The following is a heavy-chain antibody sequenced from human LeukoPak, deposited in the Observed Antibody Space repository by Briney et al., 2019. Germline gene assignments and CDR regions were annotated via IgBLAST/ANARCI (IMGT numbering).Heavy chain of an antibody. Sequence: SVKVSCKASGGTFSSYAISWVRQAPGQGLEWMGGIIPIFGTANYAQKFQGRATITTDESTSTAYMELSSLRSEDTAVYYCASAPWQEGATSFDYWGQGTLVTVSS. J-gene: IGHJ4*02. V-gene: IGHV1-69*05. CDR3: ASAPWQEGATSFDY. CDR1: GGTFSSYA. D-gene: IGHD1-26*01. CDR2: IIPIFGTA.